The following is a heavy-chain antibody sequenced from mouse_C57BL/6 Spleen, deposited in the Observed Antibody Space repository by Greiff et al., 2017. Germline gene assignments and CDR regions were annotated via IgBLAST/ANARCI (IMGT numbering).Heavy chain of an antibody. Sequence: QVQLKESGAELVRPGASVTLSCKASGYTFTDYEMHWVKQTPVHGLEWIGAIDPETGGTAYNQKFKGKAILTADKSSSTAYMELRSLTSEDSAVYYCTREGVDNYFDYWGQGTTLTVSS. D-gene: IGHD1-1*01. CDR3: TREGVDNYFDY. V-gene: IGHV1-15*01. J-gene: IGHJ2*01. CDR2: IDPETGGT. CDR1: GYTFTDYE.